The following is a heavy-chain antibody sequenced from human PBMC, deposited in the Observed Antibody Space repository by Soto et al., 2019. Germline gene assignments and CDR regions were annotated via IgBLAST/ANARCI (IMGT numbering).Heavy chain of an antibody. Sequence: SETLSLTCTVSAGSISSSSYYWGWIRQPPGKGLEWIGSIYYSGSTYYNPSLKSRVTISVDTSKNQFSLKLSSVTAADTAVYYCARGNDSSGYYQYFDYWGQGTPVTVSS. CDR1: AGSISSSSYY. J-gene: IGHJ4*02. D-gene: IGHD3-22*01. CDR2: IYYSGST. V-gene: IGHV4-39*07. CDR3: ARGNDSSGYYQYFDY.